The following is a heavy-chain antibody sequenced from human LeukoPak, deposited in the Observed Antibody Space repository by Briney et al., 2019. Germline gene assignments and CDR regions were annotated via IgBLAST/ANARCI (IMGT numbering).Heavy chain of an antibody. CDR2: IKPDGSEE. J-gene: IGHJ4*02. V-gene: IGHV3-7*02. Sequence: PGGSLRLSCAASGFTFSNYWMTWVRQAPGKGLEWVANIKPDGSEEYYVDSVKGRFTISRDNAKNSLYLLMNSLRAEDTAVYYCASQPSAVAGNYWGQGTLVTVSS. CDR3: ASQPSAVAGNY. D-gene: IGHD6-19*01. CDR1: GFTFSNYW.